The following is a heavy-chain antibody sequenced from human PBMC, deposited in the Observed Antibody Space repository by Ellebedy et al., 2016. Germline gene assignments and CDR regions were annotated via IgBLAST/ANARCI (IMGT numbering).Heavy chain of an antibody. V-gene: IGHV1-2*02. J-gene: IGHJ4*02. D-gene: IGHD5-18*01. CDR2: INPNSGGT. CDR1: GYTFTGYY. CDR3: AREREGTAYY. Sequence: ASVKVSXXASGYTFTGYYMQCVRRAPGQGLEWMGSINPNSGGTNYAQKSQGRVIMIRDTSIRTAYMQLSRLRSDDTAVYYCAREREGTAYYWGQGTLGTVSS.